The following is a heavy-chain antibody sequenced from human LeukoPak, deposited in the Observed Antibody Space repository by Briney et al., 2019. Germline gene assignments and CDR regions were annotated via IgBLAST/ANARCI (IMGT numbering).Heavy chain of an antibody. V-gene: IGHV3-21*01. Sequence: GGALRLSCAASGFTFSTSDMIWVRPAPGKGLEWVSTITRSSSHIYYVGSVKGRFTISRDNAKNSLYLQMNSLRVEDTARYYCVRDFNYWGQGTLVTVSS. CDR1: GFTFSTSD. J-gene: IGHJ4*02. CDR2: ITRSSSHI. CDR3: VRDFNY.